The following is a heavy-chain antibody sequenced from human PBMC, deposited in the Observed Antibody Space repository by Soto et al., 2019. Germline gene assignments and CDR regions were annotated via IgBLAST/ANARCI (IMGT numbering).Heavy chain of an antibody. Sequence: GGSLRLSCAASGFTFSSYAIHWVRQAPGKGLEWVAVISYDGSNKYYADSVKGRFTISRDNSKNTLYLQMNSLRAEDTAVYYCARDKGKYCSSTSCYPYSSGMDVWGQGTTVTVSS. CDR2: ISYDGSNK. J-gene: IGHJ6*02. CDR1: GFTFSSYA. D-gene: IGHD2-2*01. V-gene: IGHV3-30-3*01. CDR3: ARDKGKYCSSTSCYPYSSGMDV.